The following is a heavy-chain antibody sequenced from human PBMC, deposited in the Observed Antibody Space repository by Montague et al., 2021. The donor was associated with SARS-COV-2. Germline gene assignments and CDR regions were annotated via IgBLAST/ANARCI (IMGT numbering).Heavy chain of an antibody. Sequence: SETLSLTCTVSGGSISSYYWGWIRQPPGKGLEWIGYIYYSGSTNXXPSLKSRVTISVDTSKNQFSLKLSSVTAADTAVYYCARVFPRWLQFDPYFDYWGQGTLVTVSS. D-gene: IGHD5-24*01. J-gene: IGHJ4*02. V-gene: IGHV4-59*01. CDR3: ARVFPRWLQFDPYFDY. CDR1: GGSISSYY. CDR2: IYYSGST.